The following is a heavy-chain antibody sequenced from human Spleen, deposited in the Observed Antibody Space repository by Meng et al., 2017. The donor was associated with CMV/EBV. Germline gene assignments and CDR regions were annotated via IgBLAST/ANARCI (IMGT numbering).Heavy chain of an antibody. CDR3: AKESGRIWSGGDNWFDP. J-gene: IGHJ5*02. D-gene: IGHD3-3*01. Sequence: SLKISCAASGFTFDDYAMHWVRQAPGKGLEWVSGFSWNSGSIGNADSVKSRFTISRDNAKNSLYLQMNSLRAEDTALYYCAKESGRIWSGGDNWFDPWGQGTLVTVSS. CDR1: GFTFDDYA. V-gene: IGHV3-9*01. CDR2: FSWNSGSI.